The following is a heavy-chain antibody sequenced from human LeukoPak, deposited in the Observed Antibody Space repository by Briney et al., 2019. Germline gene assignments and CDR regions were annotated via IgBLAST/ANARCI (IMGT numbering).Heavy chain of an antibody. J-gene: IGHJ5*02. CDR1: VGSFSGYY. Sequence: PSDTLSLTCAVYVGSFSGYYWSWLRQPPGKGLEWIGEINHGGSTNYNPSLKSRVTISVDTSKNQFSLKLSSVTAADTAVYYCARYCSGGSCYSNWFEPWGQGTLVTVSS. D-gene: IGHD2-15*01. CDR2: INHGGST. V-gene: IGHV4-34*01. CDR3: ARYCSGGSCYSNWFEP.